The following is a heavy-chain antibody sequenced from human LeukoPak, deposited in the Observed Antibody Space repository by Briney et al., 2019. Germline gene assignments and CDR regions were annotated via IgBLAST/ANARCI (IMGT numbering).Heavy chain of an antibody. CDR3: ARDSSSHCSSTSCYGTYYFDY. CDR2: IIPIFGTA. D-gene: IGHD2-2*01. Sequence: ASVKVSCKASGGTFSSYAISWVRQAPGQGLEWMGGIIPIFGTANYAQKFQGRVTITADESTSTAYMELSSLRSEDTAMYYCARDSSSHCSSTSCYGTYYFDYWGQGTLVTVSS. J-gene: IGHJ4*02. CDR1: GGTFSSYA. V-gene: IGHV1-69*13.